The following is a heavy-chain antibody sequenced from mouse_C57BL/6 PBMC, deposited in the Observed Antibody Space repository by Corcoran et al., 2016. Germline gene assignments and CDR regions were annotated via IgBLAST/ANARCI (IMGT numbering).Heavy chain of an antibody. V-gene: IGHV8-12*01. CDR3: ARSYDYDGAWFAY. CDR2: IYWDDDK. D-gene: IGHD2-4*01. CDR1: GFSLSTSGMG. Sequence: QVTLKESGPGILQSSQTLSLTCSFSGFSLSTSGMGVSWIRQPSGKGLEWLAHIYWDDDKHYNPSLKSRLTISKDTSRNQVFLKITSVDTADTATYYCARSYDYDGAWFAYWGQGTLVTVSA. J-gene: IGHJ3*01.